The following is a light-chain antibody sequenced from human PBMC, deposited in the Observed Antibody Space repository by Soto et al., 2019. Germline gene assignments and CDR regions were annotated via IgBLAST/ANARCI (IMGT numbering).Light chain of an antibody. V-gene: IGLV2-23*01. CDR2: EGT. CDR3: CSYAGSSTMI. J-gene: IGLJ2*01. Sequence: QSAPTQPASVSGSPGQSITISCTGTSSDVGSYRFVSWYQHHPGKVPKVIIYEGTKRPSGVPDRFSGSKSGNTASLTISGLQSEDEADYFCCSYAGSSTMIFGGGTKLTVL. CDR1: SSDVGSYRF.